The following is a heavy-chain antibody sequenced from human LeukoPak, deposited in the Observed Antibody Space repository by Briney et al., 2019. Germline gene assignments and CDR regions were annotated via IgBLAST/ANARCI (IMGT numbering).Heavy chain of an antibody. J-gene: IGHJ6*02. Sequence: PSETLSLTCTVSGGSISGYSWSWIRQPPGKGLEWIGYIYSSGSTNYNPSLKSRVTISVDTSKNQFSLKLSSVTAADTAVYYCARDMTPQYLSYTLDVWGQGTTVAVSS. CDR2: IYSSGST. CDR3: ARDMTPQYLSYTLDV. D-gene: IGHD2-15*01. CDR1: GGSISGYS. V-gene: IGHV4-59*01.